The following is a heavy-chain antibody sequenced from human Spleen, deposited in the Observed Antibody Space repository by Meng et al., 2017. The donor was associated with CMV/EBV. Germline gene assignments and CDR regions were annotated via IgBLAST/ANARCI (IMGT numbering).Heavy chain of an antibody. CDR1: SSSSYY. CDR3: AREERKDCYICYGMDV. D-gene: IGHD2-21*02. V-gene: IGHV3-7*01. CDR2: IKQDGGDT. Sequence: SSSSYYWGWIRQAPGKGLEWVANIKQDGGDTYYVDSVKGRFTISRDNAKNSLYLQMYGLRRDDTAVYYCAREERKDCYICYGMDVWGQGTTVTVSS. J-gene: IGHJ6*02.